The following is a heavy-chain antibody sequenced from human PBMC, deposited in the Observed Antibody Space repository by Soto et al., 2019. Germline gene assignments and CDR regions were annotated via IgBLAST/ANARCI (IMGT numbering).Heavy chain of an antibody. CDR3: ASQPTLYYDFWSGYYSPDYGMDV. J-gene: IGHJ6*02. CDR2: IYYSGST. D-gene: IGHD3-3*01. Sequence: SETLSLTCTVSGGSISSYYLSWIRQPPGKGLEWIGYIYYSGSTNYNPSLKSRVTISVDTSKNQFSLKLSSVTAADTAVYYCASQPTLYYDFWSGYYSPDYGMDVWGQGTTVTVSS. V-gene: IGHV4-59*01. CDR1: GGSISSYY.